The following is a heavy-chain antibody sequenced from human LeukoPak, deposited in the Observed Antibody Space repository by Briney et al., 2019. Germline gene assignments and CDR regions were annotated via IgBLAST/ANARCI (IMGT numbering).Heavy chain of an antibody. Sequence: PSETLSLTCTVSGDSLSSHYWSWIRQSPGKGLEWIGYISYIGSTNYNPSLKSRVTISVDTSKNQFSLKLSSVTAADTAVYYCAREVLSWFDPWGQGTLVTVSS. D-gene: IGHD3-16*01. J-gene: IGHJ5*02. CDR3: AREVLSWFDP. V-gene: IGHV4-59*11. CDR2: ISYIGST. CDR1: GDSLSSHY.